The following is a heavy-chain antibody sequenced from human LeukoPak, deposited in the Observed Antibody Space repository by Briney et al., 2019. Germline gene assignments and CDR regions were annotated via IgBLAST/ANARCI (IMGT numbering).Heavy chain of an antibody. CDR2: ISSSSSYI. V-gene: IGHV3-21*01. CDR1: GFTFSSYS. J-gene: IGHJ4*02. Sequence: GGSLRLSCAASGFTFSSYSMNWVRQAPGKGMEWVSSISSSSSYIYYADSVKSRFTISRDNAKNSLYLQMNSLRAEDTAVYYCARVGYSGYDPLNDYWGQGTLVTVSS. D-gene: IGHD5-12*01. CDR3: ARVGYSGYDPLNDY.